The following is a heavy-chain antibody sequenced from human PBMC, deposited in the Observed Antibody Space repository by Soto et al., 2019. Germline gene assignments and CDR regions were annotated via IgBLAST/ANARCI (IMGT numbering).Heavy chain of an antibody. CDR1: GYTFIEYY. D-gene: IGHD1-1*01. CDR3: ARAFRRYLPFDH. J-gene: IGHJ4*02. V-gene: IGHV1-46*01. Sequence: ASVKVSCKASGYTFIEYYLHGVRQAPGQGLEWLGIIHPNGGTTTYAQKFQGRVTMTRDTSTTTVYMELSSLRSDDTAVYYCARAFRRYLPFDHCGQGSLVTVSS. CDR2: IHPNGGTT.